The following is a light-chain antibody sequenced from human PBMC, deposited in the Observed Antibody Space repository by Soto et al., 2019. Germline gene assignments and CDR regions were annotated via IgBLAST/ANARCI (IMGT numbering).Light chain of an antibody. Sequence: EIVGTQSPGTLSLSPGERATRSCRASQSVSSSYLHWYQQKPGQAPRLLIYGASSSSTGIPDRFSGSGSGTDFTLTISRLEPDDFAVYYCQQYGSSQTFGQGTKVDIK. CDR3: QQYGSSQT. CDR2: GAS. V-gene: IGKV3-20*01. CDR1: QSVSSSY. J-gene: IGKJ1*01.